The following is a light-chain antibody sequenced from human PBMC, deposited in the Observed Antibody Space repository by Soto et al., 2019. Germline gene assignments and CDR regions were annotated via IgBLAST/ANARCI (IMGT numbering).Light chain of an antibody. CDR1: TSNIGSNA. Sequence: QTVVTQPPSTSGTPGQRVTISCSGSTSNIGSNAVNWYLQLPGTAPKLLIHTNNQRPSGVPDRFSGSKSGTSASLAIGGLQSEDEADYYCAAWDDSLNGVVFGGGTKLTVL. J-gene: IGLJ2*01. CDR2: TNN. V-gene: IGLV1-44*01. CDR3: AAWDDSLNGVV.